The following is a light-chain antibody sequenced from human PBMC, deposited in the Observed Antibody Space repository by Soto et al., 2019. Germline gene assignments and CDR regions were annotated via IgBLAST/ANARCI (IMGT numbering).Light chain of an antibody. J-gene: IGKJ4*01. V-gene: IGKV3-15*01. Sequence: EIVMTQSPATLSVSPGERATLSFRASQSLSSNLAWYQQKPGQAPRLLIYGASTRATGIPARFSGSGSGTEFTLTISSLQSEDFAVYYCQQYNDWPRRLTFGGGTKVDI. CDR2: GAS. CDR3: QQYNDWPRRLT. CDR1: QSLSSN.